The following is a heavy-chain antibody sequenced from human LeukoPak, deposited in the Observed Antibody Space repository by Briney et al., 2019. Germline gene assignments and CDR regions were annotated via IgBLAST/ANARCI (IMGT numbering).Heavy chain of an antibody. V-gene: IGHV3-48*04. J-gene: IGHJ4*02. CDR3: ARRRYLARAYDY. CDR1: GFTFSSYA. D-gene: IGHD3-9*01. Sequence: HPGGSLRLSCAASGFTFSSYAMSWVRQAPGKGLEWVSAISSSGSTIYYADSVKGRFTISRDNAKNSLYLQMNSLRAEDTAVYYCARRRYLARAYDYWGQGTLVTVSS. CDR2: ISSSGSTI.